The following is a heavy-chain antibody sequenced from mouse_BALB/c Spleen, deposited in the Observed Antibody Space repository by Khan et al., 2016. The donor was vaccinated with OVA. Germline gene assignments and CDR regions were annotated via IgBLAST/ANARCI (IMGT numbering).Heavy chain of an antibody. V-gene: IGHV1S137*01. Sequence: QVQLKESGPEVVRPGVSVKISCKGSGYTFTDYAVHWVKQSHAKSLEWIGVINPYNGYANYNQKFKGKATMTVDKSSSTAYMELARLTSEDSAIYFCDSLTPYWGQGTLVTVSA. CDR1: GYTFTDYA. CDR2: INPYNGYA. J-gene: IGHJ3*01. CDR3: DSLTPY. D-gene: IGHD3-1*01.